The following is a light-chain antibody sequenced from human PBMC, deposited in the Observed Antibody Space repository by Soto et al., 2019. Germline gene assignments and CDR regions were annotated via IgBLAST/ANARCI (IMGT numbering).Light chain of an antibody. J-gene: IGKJ5*01. CDR3: QQLNSYPRT. V-gene: IGKV1-9*01. Sequence: DIQLTQSPSFLSASVGDKVTITCRASQGISSYLAWYQQKPGNAPKLLIYAASTLASGVPARFSGSGSGTEFILTISILQPEDFATYYRQQLNSYPRTFGQGTRLEIK. CDR2: AAS. CDR1: QGISSY.